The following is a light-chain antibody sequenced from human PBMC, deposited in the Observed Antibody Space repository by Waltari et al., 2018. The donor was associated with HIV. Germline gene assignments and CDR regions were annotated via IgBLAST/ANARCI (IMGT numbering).Light chain of an antibody. CDR2: EVS. V-gene: IGLV2-14*01. CDR1: SSDVGGYNY. CDR3: QAWDSSTFYV. Sequence: QSALTQPASVSGSPGQSITISCTGASSDVGGYNYVSWYQQHPGKAPKPIIYEVSNRPSGLSDRFSGSRSGNTASLTISGTQTMDEADYYCQAWDSSTFYVFGTGTRVTVL. J-gene: IGLJ1*01.